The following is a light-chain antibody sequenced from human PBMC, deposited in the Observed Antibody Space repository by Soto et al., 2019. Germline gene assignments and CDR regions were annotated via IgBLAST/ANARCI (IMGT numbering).Light chain of an antibody. CDR1: QDISNF. V-gene: IGKV1-39*01. CDR2: DAS. Sequence: DIQMTQSPSSLSVSAGDRVTITCQASQDISNFLNWYQQKPGKAPNLLIYDASHLETGVPSRFSGSGSGTDFTLTISSLQPEDFATYYCQQSYSTLAWTFGQGTKVDIK. CDR3: QQSYSTLAWT. J-gene: IGKJ1*01.